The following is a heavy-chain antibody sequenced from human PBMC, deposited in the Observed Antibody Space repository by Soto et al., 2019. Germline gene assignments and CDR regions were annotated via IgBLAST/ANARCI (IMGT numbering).Heavy chain of an antibody. V-gene: IGHV3-74*01. D-gene: IGHD3-9*01. J-gene: IGHJ4*02. CDR2: INSDGSST. CDR1: GFTFSSYW. CDR3: ARDVGLVISKYYFDY. Sequence: PGGSLRLSCAASGFTFSSYWMHWVRQAPGKGLVWVSRINSDGSSTSYADSVKGRFTISRDNAKNTLYLQMNSLRAEDTAVYYCARDVGLVISKYYFDYWGQGTLVTVSS.